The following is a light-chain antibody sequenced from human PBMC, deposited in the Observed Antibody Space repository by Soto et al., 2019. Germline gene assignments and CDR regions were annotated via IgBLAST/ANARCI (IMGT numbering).Light chain of an antibody. CDR3: SSYTTSITLGV. CDR2: DVS. V-gene: IGLV2-14*01. J-gene: IGLJ3*02. CDR1: SSDVGVYNY. Sequence: QSALTQPASVSGSPGQSITISCTGTSSDVGVYNYVSWYQQHPDKAPKLMIYDVSNRPSGVSSRFSGSKSGNTASLTISGLEDEDEADYYCSSYTTSITLGVFGRGTKLTVL.